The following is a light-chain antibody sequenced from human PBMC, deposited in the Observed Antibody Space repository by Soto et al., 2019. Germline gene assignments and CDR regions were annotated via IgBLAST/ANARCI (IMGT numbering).Light chain of an antibody. V-gene: IGLV1-44*01. CDR1: SSNIGSNS. Sequence: QSVLTQPPSASWTPGPRVTISCSGSSSNIGSNSVNWYQQLPGTAPKLLIYSNDRRPSGVPDRFSGSKSGTSASLAISGLQSEDEADYYCAAWDDSLNGYVFGTGTKVTVL. CDR2: SND. J-gene: IGLJ1*01. CDR3: AAWDDSLNGYV.